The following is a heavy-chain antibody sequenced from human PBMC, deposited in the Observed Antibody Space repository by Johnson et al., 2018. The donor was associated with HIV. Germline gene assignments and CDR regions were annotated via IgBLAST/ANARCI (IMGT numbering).Heavy chain of an antibody. D-gene: IGHD5-18*01. Sequence: QVQLVESGGGVVQPGGSLRLSCAASGFTFSTYGMHWVRQAPGKGLAWVALIRYDGSNKYYVDSAKGRFTISRDNSKNTLYLQMNSLRAEDTAVYYCAKDLTWMHLWPHAFDIWGQGTMVTVSS. CDR3: AKDLTWMHLWPHAFDI. V-gene: IGHV3-30*02. CDR2: IRYDGSNK. CDR1: GFTFSTYG. J-gene: IGHJ3*02.